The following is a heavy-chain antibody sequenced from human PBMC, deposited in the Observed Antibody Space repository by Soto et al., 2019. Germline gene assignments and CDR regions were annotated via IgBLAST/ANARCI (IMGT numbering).Heavy chain of an antibody. V-gene: IGHV1-2*02. CDR1: GYTFTGYY. D-gene: IGHD7-27*01. CDR2: INPNSGGT. Sequence: GASVKVSCKASGYTFTGYYMHWVRQAPGQGLEWMGWINPNSGGTNYAQKFQGRVTMTRDTSISTAYMELSRLRSDDTAVYYCARAPTPAKGVGKATLDYWGQGTLVTVSS. CDR3: ARAPTPAKGVGKATLDY. J-gene: IGHJ4*02.